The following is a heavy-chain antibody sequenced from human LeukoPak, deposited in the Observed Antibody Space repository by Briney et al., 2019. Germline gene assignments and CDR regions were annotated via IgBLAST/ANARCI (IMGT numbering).Heavy chain of an antibody. Sequence: VASVKVSCKASGYTFTSYGISWVRQAPGQGLEWMGWISAYNGNTNYAQKLQGRVTMTTDTSTSTAYMELRSLRSDDTAVYYCARSWYSSGWYQGDFDYWGQGTLVTVSS. CDR3: ARSWYSSGWYQGDFDY. V-gene: IGHV1-18*01. CDR1: GYTFTSYG. J-gene: IGHJ4*02. CDR2: ISAYNGNT. D-gene: IGHD6-19*01.